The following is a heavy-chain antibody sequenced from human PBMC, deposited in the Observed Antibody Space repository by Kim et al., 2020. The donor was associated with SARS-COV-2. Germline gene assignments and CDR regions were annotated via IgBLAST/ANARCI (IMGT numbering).Heavy chain of an antibody. Sequence: SETLSLTCTVSGGSISSGGYYWSWIRQHPGKGLEWIGYIYYSGSTYYNPSLKSRVTISVDTSKNQFSLKLSSVTAADTAVYYCARERKRDFWSGYYEWYFDLWGRGTLVTVSS. D-gene: IGHD3-3*01. J-gene: IGHJ2*01. CDR2: IYYSGST. V-gene: IGHV4-31*03. CDR1: GGSISSGGYY. CDR3: ARERKRDFWSGYYEWYFDL.